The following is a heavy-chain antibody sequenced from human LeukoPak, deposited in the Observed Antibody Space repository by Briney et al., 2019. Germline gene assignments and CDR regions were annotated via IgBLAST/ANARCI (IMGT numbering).Heavy chain of an antibody. Sequence: PGGSLRLPCSASGFTFSSYAMHWVRQAPGKGLEYVSAISSNGGSTYYADSVKGRFTISRDNSKNTLYLQMSSLRAEDTAVYYCVKSVAGLSGFDPWGQGTLVTVSS. D-gene: IGHD2-15*01. CDR2: ISSNGGST. J-gene: IGHJ5*02. V-gene: IGHV3-64D*06. CDR1: GFTFSSYA. CDR3: VKSVAGLSGFDP.